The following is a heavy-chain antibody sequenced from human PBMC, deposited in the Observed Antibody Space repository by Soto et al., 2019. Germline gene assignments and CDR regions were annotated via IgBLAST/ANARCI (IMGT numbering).Heavy chain of an antibody. CDR3: AGEVASGY. Sequence: QVQLVESVAGVVQPGRSLRLSCAGSGFTVSTYGMHWLRQAPGKGLEWVAVISRDGGTKYYADSVKGRFTISRDNSRNTLFLEMNSLRGDDMAVYYCAGEVASGYWGEGSLVTVSS. V-gene: IGHV3-30*03. J-gene: IGHJ4*02. CDR1: GFTVSTYG. CDR2: ISRDGGTK. D-gene: IGHD2-21*01.